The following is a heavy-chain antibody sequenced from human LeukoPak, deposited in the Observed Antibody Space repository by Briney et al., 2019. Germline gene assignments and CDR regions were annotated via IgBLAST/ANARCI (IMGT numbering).Heavy chain of an antibody. Sequence: GSSVKVSCKASGGTFSSYTISWVRQAPGQGLEWMGGIIPIFGTANYAQKFQGRVTITADKSTSTAYMELSSLRSEDTAVYYCARSYYDSSGYYYGRTFQQGFDPWGQGTLVTVSS. CDR2: IIPIFGTA. J-gene: IGHJ5*02. D-gene: IGHD3-22*01. V-gene: IGHV1-69*06. CDR3: ARSYYDSSGYYYGRTFQQGFDP. CDR1: GGTFSSYT.